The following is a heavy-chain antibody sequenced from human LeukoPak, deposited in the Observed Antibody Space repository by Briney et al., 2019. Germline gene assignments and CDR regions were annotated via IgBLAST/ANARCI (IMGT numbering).Heavy chain of an antibody. J-gene: IGHJ4*02. CDR3: ARSRSIDYGDYGWFVY. CDR2: VFYSGDT. Sequence: SETLSLTCTVSRGSLTGYFWSWIRQPPGKGLEWLGYVFYSGDTRYNPSLESRVTTSVDTSRKEFSLNLSSVTAADTAVYYCARSRSIDYGDYGWFVYWGQGILVTVS. V-gene: IGHV4-59*08. D-gene: IGHD4-17*01. CDR1: RGSLTGYF.